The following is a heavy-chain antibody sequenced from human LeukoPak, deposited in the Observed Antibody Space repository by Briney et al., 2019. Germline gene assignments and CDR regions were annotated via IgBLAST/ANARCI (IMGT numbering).Heavy chain of an antibody. D-gene: IGHD1-26*01. CDR1: GFTFSSYA. Sequence: GGSLRLSCAASGFTFSSYAMSWVRQAPGKGLEWVSSISSSSSYIYYADSVKGRFTISRDNAKNSLYLQMNSLRAEDTAVYYCARDSGSYYLDYWGQGTLVTVSS. CDR3: ARDSGSYYLDY. J-gene: IGHJ4*02. CDR2: ISSSSSYI. V-gene: IGHV3-21*01.